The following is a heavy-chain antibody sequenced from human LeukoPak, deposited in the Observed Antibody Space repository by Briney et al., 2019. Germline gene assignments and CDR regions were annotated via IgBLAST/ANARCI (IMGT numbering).Heavy chain of an antibody. CDR2: MNPNSGNT. Sequence: GASVKVSCKASGYTFTSYDINWVRQATGQGLEWMGWMNPNSGNTGYAQKFQGRVTMTRNTSISTAYMELSSLRSEDTAVYYCARVRAGEGVTDYWGQGTLVTVSS. CDR1: GYTFTSYD. J-gene: IGHJ4*02. CDR3: ARVRAGEGVTDY. V-gene: IGHV1-8*01. D-gene: IGHD3-10*01.